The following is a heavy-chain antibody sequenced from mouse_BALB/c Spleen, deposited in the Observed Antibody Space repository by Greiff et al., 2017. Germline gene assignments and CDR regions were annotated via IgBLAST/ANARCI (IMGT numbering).Heavy chain of an antibody. CDR3: AGGIYFDY. J-gene: IGHJ2*01. Sequence: QVQLKQSGAELVRPGSSVKISCKASGYAFSSYWMNWVKQRPGQGLEWIGQIYPGDGDTNYNGKFKGKATLTADKSSSTAYMQLSSLTSEDSAVYFCAGGIYFDYWGQGTTLTVSS. CDR2: IYPGDGDT. CDR1: GYAFSSYW. V-gene: IGHV1-80*01.